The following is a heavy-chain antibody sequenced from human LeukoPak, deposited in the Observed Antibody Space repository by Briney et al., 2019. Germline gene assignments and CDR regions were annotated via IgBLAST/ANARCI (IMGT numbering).Heavy chain of an antibody. D-gene: IGHD3-10*01. Sequence: SVKVSCKASGGTFSSYAISWVRQAPGQGLEWVGRIIPIFGTANYAQKFQGRVTITTDESTSTAYMELSSLRSVDTAVYYCARTMVRGVSLEDMDVWGKGTTVTVSS. J-gene: IGHJ6*03. CDR1: GGTFSSYA. CDR3: ARTMVRGVSLEDMDV. CDR2: IIPIFGTA. V-gene: IGHV1-69*05.